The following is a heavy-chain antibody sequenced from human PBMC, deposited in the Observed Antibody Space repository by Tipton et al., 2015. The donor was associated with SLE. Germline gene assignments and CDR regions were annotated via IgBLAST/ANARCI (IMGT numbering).Heavy chain of an antibody. J-gene: IGHJ6*03. D-gene: IGHD6-19*01. Sequence: GSLRLSCAASGFTFSSYEMNWVRQAPGKGLEWVSYISSSGSTIYYADSVKGRFTISRDNAKNSLYLQMNSLRAEDTAVYYCAREGRLGHYMDVWGKGTTVTVSS. CDR2: ISSSGSTI. CDR1: GFTFSSYE. V-gene: IGHV3-48*03. CDR3: AREGRLGHYMDV.